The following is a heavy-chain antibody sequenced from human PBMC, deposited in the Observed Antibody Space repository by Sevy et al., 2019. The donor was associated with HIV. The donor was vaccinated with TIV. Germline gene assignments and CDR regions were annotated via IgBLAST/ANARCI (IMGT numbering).Heavy chain of an antibody. J-gene: IGHJ5*02. CDR1: YGSFSGYY. D-gene: IGHD2-2*01. CDR2: INESGIT. CDR3: ARSPPVVVVPGAPSWFDP. Sequence: SETLSLTCAVHYGSFSGYYWNWIRQVPGKGLEWIGEINESGITYYNPSLKSRVTISVDTSKKLFSLKLNSVTAVDSAVYFCARSPPVVVVPGAPSWFDPWGQGTLVTVSS. V-gene: IGHV4-34*01.